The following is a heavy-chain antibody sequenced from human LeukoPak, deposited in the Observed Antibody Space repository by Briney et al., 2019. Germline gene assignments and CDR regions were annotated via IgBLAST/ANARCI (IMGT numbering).Heavy chain of an antibody. Sequence: GESLKISCKGSGYSFTSYWIGWVRQMPGKGLEWMGIIYPGDSDTRYSPSFQGQVTISADKSISTAYLQWSSLKASDTAMYYCARPPALDGEDSHDAFDIWGQGTMVTVSS. J-gene: IGHJ3*02. CDR2: IYPGDSDT. CDR3: ARPPALDGEDSHDAFDI. V-gene: IGHV5-51*01. D-gene: IGHD4-17*01. CDR1: GYSFTSYW.